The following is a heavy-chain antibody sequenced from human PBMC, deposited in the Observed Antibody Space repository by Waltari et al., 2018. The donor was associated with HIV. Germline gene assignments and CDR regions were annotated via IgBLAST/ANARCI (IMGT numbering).Heavy chain of an antibody. CDR2: IDSSGSTI. V-gene: IGHV3-48*03. CDR1: GFTFSSYE. D-gene: IGHD2-15*01. J-gene: IGHJ3*02. Sequence: EVQLVESGGGLVQPGGSLRLSCAASGFTFSSYEMNWVRHAPGKGLEWVSYIDSSGSTIYYADSVKGRFTISRDNAKNSLYLQMNSLRAEDTAVYYCASGWDAFDIWGQGTMVTVSS. CDR3: ASGWDAFDI.